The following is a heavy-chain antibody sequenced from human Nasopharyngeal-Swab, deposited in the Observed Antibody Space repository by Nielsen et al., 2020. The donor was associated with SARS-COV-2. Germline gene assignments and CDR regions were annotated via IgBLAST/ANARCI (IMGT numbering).Heavy chain of an antibody. J-gene: IGHJ6*02. Sequence: GESLKISCVASGYTFSSYGMHWVRQAPGKGLEWVALIWYDGSKKLYADSVKGRFTISRDNAKNSLSLQMNNLRVEDTAVYYCARGSKFYYAMDFWGQGTTVTVSS. V-gene: IGHV3-33*01. D-gene: IGHD3-10*01. CDR1: GYTFSSYG. CDR2: IWYDGSKK. CDR3: ARGSKFYYAMDF.